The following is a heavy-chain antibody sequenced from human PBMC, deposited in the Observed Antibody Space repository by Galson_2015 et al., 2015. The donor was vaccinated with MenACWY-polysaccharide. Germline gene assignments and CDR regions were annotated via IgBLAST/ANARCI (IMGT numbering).Heavy chain of an antibody. V-gene: IGHV3-74*01. CDR3: TKAGAKYCSGSACYFNWFDP. CDR2: INSDGAYT. Sequence: SLRLSCAASGFTFSNYWMHWVRHAPGEGLVWVSRINSDGAYTDYADSVKGRFTVSRDNAENTLYLEMNSLRAEDTAVYYCTKAGAKYCSGSACYFNWFDPWGQGTLVTVSS. CDR1: GFTFSNYW. D-gene: IGHD2-15*01. J-gene: IGHJ5*02.